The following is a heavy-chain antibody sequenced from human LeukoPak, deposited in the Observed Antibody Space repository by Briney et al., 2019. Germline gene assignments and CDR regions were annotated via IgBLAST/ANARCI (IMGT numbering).Heavy chain of an antibody. Sequence: PSETLSLTCTVSGGSISSSSYYWGWIRQPPGKGLEWIGSIYYSGSTYYNPSLKSRVTISVDTSNNQFSLRVRSVTAADTAVYYCARGRLGYSSSWRSSWFDPWGQGTLVTVSS. CDR1: GGSISSSSYY. J-gene: IGHJ5*02. CDR3: ARGRLGYSSSWRSSWFDP. V-gene: IGHV4-39*01. CDR2: IYYSGST. D-gene: IGHD6-13*01.